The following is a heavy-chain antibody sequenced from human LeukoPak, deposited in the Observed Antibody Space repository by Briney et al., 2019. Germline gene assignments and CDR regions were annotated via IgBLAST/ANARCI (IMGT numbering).Heavy chain of an antibody. CDR3: ARFALNYYGSGSYFDY. D-gene: IGHD3-10*01. J-gene: IGHJ4*02. Sequence: GGSLRLSCAASGFTLSNYAMHWVRQAPGKGLEWVSSISSSSSYIYYADSVKGRFTISRDNAKNSLYLQMNSLRAEDTAVYYCARFALNYYGSGSYFDYWGQGTLVTVSS. CDR2: ISSSSSYI. CDR1: GFTLSNYA. V-gene: IGHV3-21*01.